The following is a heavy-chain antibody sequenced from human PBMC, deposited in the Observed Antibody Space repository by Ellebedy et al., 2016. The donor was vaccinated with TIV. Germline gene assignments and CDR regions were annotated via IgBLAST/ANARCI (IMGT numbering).Heavy chain of an antibody. V-gene: IGHV3-21*01. CDR3: AIDSRDSSSLGAFDI. J-gene: IGHJ3*02. D-gene: IGHD6-13*01. CDR1: GFTFSSYN. Sequence: GESLKISCAASGFTFSSYNMNWVRQAPGKGLEWVSSISSSSSYIYYADSVKGRFNISSDNAKNSLYLQMNSLRAEDTAVYYCAIDSRDSSSLGAFDIWGQGTMVTVSS. CDR2: ISSSSSYI.